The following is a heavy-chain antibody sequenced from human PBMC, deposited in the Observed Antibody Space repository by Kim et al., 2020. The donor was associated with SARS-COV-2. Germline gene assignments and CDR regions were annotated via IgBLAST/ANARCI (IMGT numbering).Heavy chain of an antibody. Sequence: SETLSLTCTVSGGSISSSSYYWGWIRQPPGKGLEWIGSIYYSGSTYYNPSLKSRVTISVDTSKNQFSLKLSSVTAADTAVYYCARLSLWFGELLPNWFD. CDR3: ARLSLWFGELLPNWFD. CDR2: IYYSGST. V-gene: IGHV4-39*01. D-gene: IGHD3-10*01. CDR1: GGSISSSSYY. J-gene: IGHJ4*01.